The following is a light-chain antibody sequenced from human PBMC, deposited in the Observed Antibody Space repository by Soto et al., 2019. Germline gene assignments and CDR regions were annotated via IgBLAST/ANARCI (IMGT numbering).Light chain of an antibody. CDR2: EVS. Sequence: SVLTQPASVSGSPGQSITISCTGTGSDIGDYKYVSWYQQRPGKAPKLMIYEVSNRPSGVSNRFSGSKSGNTASLTISGLHADDEADYYCSSYRSTNTPYVFGTGTKVTVL. J-gene: IGLJ1*01. CDR3: SSYRSTNTPYV. CDR1: GSDIGDYKY. V-gene: IGLV2-14*01.